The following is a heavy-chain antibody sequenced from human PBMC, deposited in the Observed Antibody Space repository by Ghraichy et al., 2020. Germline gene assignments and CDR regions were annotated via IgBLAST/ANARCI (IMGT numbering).Heavy chain of an antibody. J-gene: IGHJ4*02. V-gene: IGHV3-30*18. Sequence: GESLNISCAASGFTFSRYGMHWVRQAPDKGLEWVAVISYDESNEYYADSVKGRFTISRDNSKSTLYLQMNSLRAEDTALYYCAKEPIEYQLLYYFNDWGQGTLVTVSS. CDR3: AKEPIEYQLLYYFND. CDR2: ISYDESNE. CDR1: GFTFSRYG. D-gene: IGHD2-2*01.